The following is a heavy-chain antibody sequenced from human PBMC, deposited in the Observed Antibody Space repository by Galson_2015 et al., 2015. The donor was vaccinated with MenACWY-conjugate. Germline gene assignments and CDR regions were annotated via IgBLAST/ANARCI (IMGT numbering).Heavy chain of an antibody. CDR1: GFTFNNYA. CDR3: VKGCSPSGHSGSWFSGADAFDS. D-gene: IGHD6-13*01. Sequence: SLRLSCAASGFTFNNYAMSWVRQAPGKGLEWVAAIGTGGSSTYYADSVRGRFTISRDNSKNTLSLQMNSLKVEDTAMYYCVKGCSPSGHSGSWFSGADAFDSWGRGTVVTVSS. CDR2: IGTGGSST. V-gene: IGHV3-23*01. J-gene: IGHJ3*01.